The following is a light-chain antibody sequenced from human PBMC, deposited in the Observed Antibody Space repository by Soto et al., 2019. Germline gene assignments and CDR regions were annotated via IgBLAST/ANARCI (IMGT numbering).Light chain of an antibody. CDR2: DVS. CDR3: SSYTSSSTPHVV. V-gene: IGLV2-14*01. Sequence: QSALTQPASVSGSPGQSTTISCTGPSSDVGGYNYVSWYQQHPGKAPKLMIYDVSNRPSGVSNRFSGSKSGNTASLTISGLQAEDEADYYCSSYTSSSTPHVVFGGGTKLTVL. CDR1: SSDVGGYNY. J-gene: IGLJ2*01.